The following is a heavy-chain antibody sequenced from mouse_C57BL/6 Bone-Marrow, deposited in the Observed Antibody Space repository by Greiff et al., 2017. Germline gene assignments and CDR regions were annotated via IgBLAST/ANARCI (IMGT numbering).Heavy chain of an antibody. CDR2: IHPYNDDT. J-gene: IGHJ2*01. Sequence: QVQLKEPGAELVKPGASVKMSCKASGYTFTSYSIEWMKQNPGQSLEWIGIIHPYNDDTKYNQKFTGKATLTVDTSSNTVYMQLSRLTSDDSAVYDGTRSGTVSYYFDYWGQGTTLTVSS. V-gene: IGHV1-47*01. CDR1: GYTFTSYS. CDR3: TRSGTVSYYFDY. D-gene: IGHD1-3*01.